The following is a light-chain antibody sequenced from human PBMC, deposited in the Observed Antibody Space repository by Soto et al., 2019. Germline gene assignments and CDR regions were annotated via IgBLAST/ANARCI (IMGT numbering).Light chain of an antibody. CDR3: QQYNSSSWT. Sequence: DIHMTQSPSTLSGSVGDRFTITCRASQTISSWLAWYQQKPGKAPKLLIYKASTLKSGVPSRFSGSGSGTEFTLTISSLPPDDFEPYYCQQYNSSSWTFGQGTKVDIK. V-gene: IGKV1-5*03. CDR2: KAS. CDR1: QTISSW. J-gene: IGKJ1*01.